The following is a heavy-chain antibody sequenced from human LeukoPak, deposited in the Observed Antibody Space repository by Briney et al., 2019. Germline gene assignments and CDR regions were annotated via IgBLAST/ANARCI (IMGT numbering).Heavy chain of an antibody. CDR2: ISYDGSNK. CDR3: AKDRKIVVVPAAIYGY. Sequence: GGSLRLSCAASGFTFSSYAMHWVRQAPGKGLEWVAVISYDGSNKYYADSVKGRFTISRDNAKNSLYLQMNSLRTEDTAVYYCAKDRKIVVVPAAIYGYRGQGTLVTVSS. V-gene: IGHV3-30-3*01. CDR1: GFTFSSYA. D-gene: IGHD2-2*01. J-gene: IGHJ4*02.